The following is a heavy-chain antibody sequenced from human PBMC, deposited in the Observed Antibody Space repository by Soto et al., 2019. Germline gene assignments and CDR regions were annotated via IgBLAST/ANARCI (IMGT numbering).Heavy chain of an antibody. CDR3: VRGSGSLFPFFDS. CDR1: RYSFTDYP. D-gene: IGHD1-26*01. Sequence: QVQVVQSGAEVKKPGASVKLSCMASRYSFTDYPIHWVRQAPGQRLEWMGWIIAANGNTKYSQKFQGRVTITSDTSASTAYMELNTLRPEDTAVYSCVRGSGSLFPFFDSWGQGTLVTVSS. CDR2: IIAANGNT. J-gene: IGHJ4*02. V-gene: IGHV1-3*01.